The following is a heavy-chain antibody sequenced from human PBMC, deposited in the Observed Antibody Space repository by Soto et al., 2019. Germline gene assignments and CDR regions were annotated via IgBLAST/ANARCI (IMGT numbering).Heavy chain of an antibody. Sequence: EVQLVESGGGLVKPGGSLRLSCAASGFTFSSYSMTWVRQAPGKGLEWVSSINSRSSSIYYADSEKGRFTISRDNAKNSLYLQMNSLRAEDTAVYYCARNPSGDYWGQGTLVTVSS. J-gene: IGHJ4*02. CDR2: INSRSSSI. D-gene: IGHD3-10*01. V-gene: IGHV3-21*01. CDR3: ARNPSGDY. CDR1: GFTFSSYS.